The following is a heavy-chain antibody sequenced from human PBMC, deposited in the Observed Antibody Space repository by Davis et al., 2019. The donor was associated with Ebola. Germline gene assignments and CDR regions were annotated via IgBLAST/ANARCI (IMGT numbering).Heavy chain of an antibody. V-gene: IGHV4-59*01. CDR2: TYYSGST. CDR3: ARLYSSGWFTFDP. CDR1: GGSISSYY. Sequence: SQTLSLTCTVSGGSISSYYWSWIRQPPGKGLEWIGYTYYSGSTNYNPSLKSRFTISVATPKNQFSLKLSSVTAADTAVYYCARLYSSGWFTFDPWGQGTLATVSS. J-gene: IGHJ5*02. D-gene: IGHD6-19*01.